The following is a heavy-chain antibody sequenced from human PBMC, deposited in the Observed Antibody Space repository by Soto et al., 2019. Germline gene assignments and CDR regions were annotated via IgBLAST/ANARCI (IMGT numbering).Heavy chain of an antibody. CDR2: IKQDGSEK. CDR3: ARDRIAVAGYYYYSYGMEV. V-gene: IGHV3-7*01. J-gene: IGHJ6*01. CDR1: GFTFSSYW. Sequence: XGSLRLSCAASGFTFSSYWMSWVRHAPGKGLEWVANIKQDGSEKYYVDSVKGRFTISRDNAKNSLYLQMNSLRAEDTAVYYCARDRIAVAGYYYYSYGMEVWGQGTTVHGSS. D-gene: IGHD6-19*01.